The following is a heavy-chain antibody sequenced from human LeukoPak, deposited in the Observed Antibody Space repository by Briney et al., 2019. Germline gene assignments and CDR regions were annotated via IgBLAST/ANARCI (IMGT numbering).Heavy chain of an antibody. D-gene: IGHD6-19*01. CDR1: GFTFSSYL. V-gene: IGHV3-7*04. CDR2: IKQDGSDK. CDR3: VRGSGWLTSH. Sequence: SGGSLRLSCAASGFTFSSYLMNWVRQAPGKGLEWVANIKQDGSDKNYVDSVKGRFTISRDNAKDSLYLQMNGLRADDTAVYYCVRGSGWLTSHWGQGTMVTVSS. J-gene: IGHJ3*01.